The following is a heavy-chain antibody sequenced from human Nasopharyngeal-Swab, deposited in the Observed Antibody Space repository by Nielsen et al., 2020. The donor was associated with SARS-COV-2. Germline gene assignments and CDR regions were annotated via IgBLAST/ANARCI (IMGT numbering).Heavy chain of an antibody. D-gene: IGHD3-16*01. Sequence: GASLKISCAASGVTVSSNYMSWVRQAPGKGLEWVSVIYSGGSTYYADSVKGRFTISRDNSKNTLYLQMNSLRAEDTAVYYCARGGGDDYVWGSYNYYFDYWGQGTLVTVSS. CDR2: IYSGGST. V-gene: IGHV3-53*01. J-gene: IGHJ4*02. CDR1: GVTVSSNY. CDR3: ARGGGDDYVWGSYNYYFDY.